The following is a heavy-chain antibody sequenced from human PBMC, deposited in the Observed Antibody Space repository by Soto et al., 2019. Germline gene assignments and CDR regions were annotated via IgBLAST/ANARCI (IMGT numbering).Heavy chain of an antibody. J-gene: IGHJ5*02. CDR1: GGSISSDSYY. V-gene: IGHV4-39*07. D-gene: IGHD2-15*01. CDR2: ISYSGST. Sequence: SETLSLTCTVSGGSISSDSYYWGWIRQSPEKGLEWIASISYSGSTYYNPTLKSRLIISVDTSKSQFSLKLSSVTAADTAVYYCARVNLGYCSGGSCYPGGPHWFDPWGQGTLVTVSS. CDR3: ARVNLGYCSGGSCYPGGPHWFDP.